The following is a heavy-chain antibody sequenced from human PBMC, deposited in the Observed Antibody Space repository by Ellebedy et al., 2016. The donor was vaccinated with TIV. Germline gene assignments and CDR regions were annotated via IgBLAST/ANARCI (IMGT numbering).Heavy chain of an antibody. CDR1: GFTFSTYG. CDR3: ARDRKGFDWLLITDDMDV. CDR2: IRFDGNNK. Sequence: GGSLRLSXAASGFTFSTYGMHWVRQAPGKGLEWVAVIRFDGNNKFYADSVKGRFIVSRDNSKNTLYLQMNSLRAEDTALYYCARDRKGFDWLLITDDMDVWGQGTTVTVSS. J-gene: IGHJ6*02. D-gene: IGHD3-9*01. V-gene: IGHV3-33*01.